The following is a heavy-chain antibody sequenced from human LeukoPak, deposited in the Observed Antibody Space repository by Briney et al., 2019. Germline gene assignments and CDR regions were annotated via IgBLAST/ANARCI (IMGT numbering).Heavy chain of an antibody. V-gene: IGHV3-23*01. CDR2: ISANGINT. J-gene: IGHJ4*02. CDR1: GFSFSIYG. D-gene: IGHD3-10*01. CDR3: AKDLHGAFDY. Sequence: GGSLRLSCAASGFSFSIYGMSWVRQAPGKGLHWLSAISANGINTYYADSVKGRFTISRDNSKNTLYLHMHSLRADDTALYYCAKDLHGAFDYWGQEILVTVSS.